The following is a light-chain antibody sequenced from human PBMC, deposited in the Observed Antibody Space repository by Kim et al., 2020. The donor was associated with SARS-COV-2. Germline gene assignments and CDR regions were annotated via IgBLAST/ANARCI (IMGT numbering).Light chain of an antibody. J-gene: IGLJ2*01. V-gene: IGLV3-19*01. Sequence: SSELTQDPDVSVALGQTVRITCQGDSLRRYYASWYQQKPGQAPVLVIYGKNNRPSGIPDRFSGSSSGNTASLTITGAQAEEEADYYCKSRDNSGKVVFGGGTKLTVL. CDR1: SLRRYY. CDR2: GKN. CDR3: KSRDNSGKVV.